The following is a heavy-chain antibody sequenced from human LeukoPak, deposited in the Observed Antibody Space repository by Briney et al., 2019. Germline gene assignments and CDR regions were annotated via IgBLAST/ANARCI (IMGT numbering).Heavy chain of an antibody. D-gene: IGHD1-26*01. CDR2: INPNSGGT. Sequence: ASVKVSCKASGYTFTGYYMHWVRQAPGQGLEWMGWINPNSGGTNYAQKFQGRVTMTRDMSTSTVYMELSSLRSEDTAVYYCARQSGSRSKSFDYWGQGTLVTVSS. CDR3: ARQSGSRSKSFDY. CDR1: GYTFTGYY. J-gene: IGHJ4*02. V-gene: IGHV1-2*02.